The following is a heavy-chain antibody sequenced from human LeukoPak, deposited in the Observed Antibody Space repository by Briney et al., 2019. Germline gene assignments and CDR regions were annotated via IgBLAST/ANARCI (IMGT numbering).Heavy chain of an antibody. CDR2: MNPNSGNT. Sequence: GASVKVSCKASGYTFTSYGISWVRQATGQGLEWMGWMNPNSGNTGYAQKFQGRVTMTRDTSINTAYMELSSLRSEDTAVYFCARSNYGGKRWFDPWGQGTLVIVSS. V-gene: IGHV1-8*02. D-gene: IGHD4-23*01. CDR1: GYTFTSYG. CDR3: ARSNYGGKRWFDP. J-gene: IGHJ5*02.